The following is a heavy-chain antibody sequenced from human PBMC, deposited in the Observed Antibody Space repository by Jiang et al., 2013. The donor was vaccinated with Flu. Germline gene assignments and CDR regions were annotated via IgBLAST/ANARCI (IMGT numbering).Heavy chain of an antibody. CDR1: GYTFTSYA. CDR2: INTNTGNP. CDR3: ARDLAWNYIPIIYYYGMDV. V-gene: IGHV7-4-1*02. J-gene: IGHJ6*02. Sequence: QSGSELKKPGASVKVSCKASGYTFTSYAMNWVRQAPGQGLEWMGWINTNTGNPTYAQGFTGRFVFSLDTSVSTAYLQISSLKAEDTAVYYCARDLAWNYIPIIYYYGMDVWGQGTTVTVSS. D-gene: IGHD1-7*01.